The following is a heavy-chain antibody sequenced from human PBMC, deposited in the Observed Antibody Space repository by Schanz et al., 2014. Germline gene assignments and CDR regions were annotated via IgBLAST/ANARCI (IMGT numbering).Heavy chain of an antibody. D-gene: IGHD6-13*01. Sequence: QVQLVQSGAEVKKPGASVKVSCKASGYTFTSDSMHWVRQAPGQGLEWMGMINPSGGSTTYAQRFQGRVSITADTSTNTAYMELRSLRSDDTAVYYCASSGAGYSSSWDFDYCGQGTLVTVSS. V-gene: IGHV1-46*01. J-gene: IGHJ4*02. CDR2: INPSGGST. CDR3: ASSGAGYSSSWDFDY. CDR1: GYTFTSDS.